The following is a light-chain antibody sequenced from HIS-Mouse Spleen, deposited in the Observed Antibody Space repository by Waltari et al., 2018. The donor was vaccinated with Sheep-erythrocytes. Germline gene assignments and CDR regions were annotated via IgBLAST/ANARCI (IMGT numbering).Light chain of an antibody. CDR2: DAS. V-gene: IGKV3-11*01. J-gene: IGKJ5*01. Sequence: EIVLTQSPATLSLSPGERATLSCRASQSVSSYLAWYQQKTGQAPRLLIYDASNRATGIPARFSGSGSVTDFTLTISSLEPEDFAVYYCQQRSNWPPITFGQGTRLEIK. CDR3: QQRSNWPPIT. CDR1: QSVSSY.